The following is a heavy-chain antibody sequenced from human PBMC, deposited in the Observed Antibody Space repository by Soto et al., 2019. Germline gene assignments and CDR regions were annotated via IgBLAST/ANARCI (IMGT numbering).Heavy chain of an antibody. D-gene: IGHD1-26*01. CDR1: GGTFSSYT. CDR3: ARDAPRYSGSYEGDY. Sequence: QVQLVQSGAEVKKPGSSVKVSCKASGGTFSSYTISWVRQAPGQGLEWMGRIIPILGIANYAQKFQGRVTITADKSTSTAYMELSRLTSEDTAVYYCARDAPRYSGSYEGDYWGQGTLVTVSS. J-gene: IGHJ4*02. CDR2: IIPILGIA. V-gene: IGHV1-69*08.